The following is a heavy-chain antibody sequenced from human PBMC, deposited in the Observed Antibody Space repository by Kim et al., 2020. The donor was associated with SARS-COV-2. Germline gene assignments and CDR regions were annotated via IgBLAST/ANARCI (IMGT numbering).Heavy chain of an antibody. CDR1: GFTFSDYY. Sequence: GGSLRLSCAASGFTFSDYYMSWIDQAPGKGLEWVSYISSSGSTIYYADSVKGRFTISRDNAKNSLYLQMNSLRAEDTAVYYCARDAGVSVWSYYYYGMDVWGQGTTVTVSS. CDR3: ARDAGVSVWSYYYYGMDV. V-gene: IGHV3-11*04. J-gene: IGHJ6*02. D-gene: IGHD3-10*01. CDR2: ISSSGSTI.